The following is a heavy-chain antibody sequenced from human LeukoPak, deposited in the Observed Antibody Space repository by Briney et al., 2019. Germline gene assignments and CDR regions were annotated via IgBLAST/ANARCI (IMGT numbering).Heavy chain of an antibody. CDR3: ARGGYYYDSSGHYSEYAFDI. CDR2: INAYNGNT. J-gene: IGHJ3*02. D-gene: IGHD3-22*01. V-gene: IGHV1-18*01. Sequence: ASVKPSCKASGYTFTNYGISWVRQAPGQGLEWMGWINAYNGNTNYAQKLQGRVTMTTDTSTNTAYMELRSLRSDDTAVYYCARGGYYYDSSGHYSEYAFDIWGQGTMATVSS. CDR1: GYTFTNYG.